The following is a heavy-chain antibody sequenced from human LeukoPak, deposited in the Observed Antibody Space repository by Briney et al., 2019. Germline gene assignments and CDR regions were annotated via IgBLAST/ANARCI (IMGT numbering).Heavy chain of an antibody. J-gene: IGHJ4*02. Sequence: SETLSLACAAYGGSFSGYYWSWIRQPPGEGLEWIGEINHSGITNYNPSLKSRVTISVDTSKNQFSLKLSSVTAADTAVYYCARMSIAVTGIDFWGQGTLVTVSS. CDR2: INHSGIT. CDR3: ARMSIAVTGIDF. D-gene: IGHD6-19*01. V-gene: IGHV4-34*01. CDR1: GGSFSGYY.